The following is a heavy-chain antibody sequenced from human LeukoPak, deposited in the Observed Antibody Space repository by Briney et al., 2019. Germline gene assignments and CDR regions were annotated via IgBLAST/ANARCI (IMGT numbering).Heavy chain of an antibody. CDR2: MNTNTGKA. V-gene: IGHV7-4-1*02. CDR3: AREEGGLDV. Sequence: ASVKVSCKPSGYDFSIYTLNWVRQVPGQGPEWMGRMNTNTGKATYAQDFRGRFVFSFDSSVSTAYLEITSLKAADTAVYYCAREEGGLDVWGQGTTVIVSS. CDR1: GYDFSIYT. J-gene: IGHJ6*02.